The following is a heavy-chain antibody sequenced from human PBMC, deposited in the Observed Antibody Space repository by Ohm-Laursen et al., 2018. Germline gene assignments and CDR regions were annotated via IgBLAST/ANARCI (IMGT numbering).Heavy chain of an antibody. CDR3: ARVSRGTLQSP. CDR2: ISYDGSDK. V-gene: IGHV3-30*03. Sequence: SLRLSCTASGFTFSRFAMHWVRQAPGKGLEWVAVISYDGSDKNYADSMKGRFTISRDNSKNTLYLQMNSLTAEDTAVYYCARVSRGTLQSPWGQGTLVTVSS. CDR1: GFTFSRFA. D-gene: IGHD5-24*01. J-gene: IGHJ5*02.